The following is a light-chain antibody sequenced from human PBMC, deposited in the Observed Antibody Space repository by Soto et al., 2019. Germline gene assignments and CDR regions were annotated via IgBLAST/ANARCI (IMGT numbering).Light chain of an antibody. CDR3: EQYGTSPTT. J-gene: IGKJ1*01. CDR2: GVF. CDR1: QSVRSSY. V-gene: IGKV3-20*01. Sequence: EIVLTQSPGTLYLSPGERATLSCRASQSVRSSYLAWYQQKLGQAPRLLIYGVFNRATGIPDRFSGSGSGTEFTLTFSRLESEDFAVYYCEQYGTSPTTFDQGIKVEI.